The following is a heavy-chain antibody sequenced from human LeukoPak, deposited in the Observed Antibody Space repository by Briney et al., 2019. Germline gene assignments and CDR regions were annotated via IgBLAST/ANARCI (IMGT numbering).Heavy chain of an antibody. CDR3: ARSYPTGSHYSSYY. J-gene: IGHJ4*02. CDR1: GFTVSSNY. V-gene: IGHV3-66*01. CDR2: IYSGGST. Sequence: PGGSLRLSCAASGFTVSSNYMSWVRQAPGKGLEWVSVIYSGGSTYYADSVKGRFTISRDNSKNTLYLQMNSLRTEDTAVYYCARSYPTGSHYSSYYWGQGTLVTVSS. D-gene: IGHD1-26*01.